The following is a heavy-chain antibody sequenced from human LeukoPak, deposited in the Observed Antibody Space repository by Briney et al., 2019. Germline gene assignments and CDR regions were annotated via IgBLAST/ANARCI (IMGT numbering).Heavy chain of an antibody. V-gene: IGHV1-69*01. CDR3: ASSTFWSGYSYYMDV. CDR1: GGTFSSYA. D-gene: IGHD3-3*01. CDR2: IIPIFGTA. Sequence: SVKVSCKASGGTFSSYAISWVRQAPGQGLEWMGGIIPIFGTANYAQKFQGRVTITADESTSTAYMELSSLRSEDTAVYYCASSTFWSGYSYYMDVWGKGTTVTVSS. J-gene: IGHJ6*03.